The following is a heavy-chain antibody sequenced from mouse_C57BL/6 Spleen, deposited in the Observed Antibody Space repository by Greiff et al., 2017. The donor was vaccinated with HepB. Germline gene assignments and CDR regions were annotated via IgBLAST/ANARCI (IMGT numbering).Heavy chain of an antibody. D-gene: IGHD1-1*01. CDR2: ISSGSSTI. J-gene: IGHJ4*01. Sequence: DVKLVESGGGLVKPGGSLKLSCAASGFTFSDYGMHWVRQAPEKGLEWVAYISSGSSTIYYADTVKGRFTLSRDNAKNTLFLQMTSLRSEDTAMYYCAIRFYAMDYWGQGTSVTVSS. CDR1: GFTFSDYG. CDR3: AIRFYAMDY. V-gene: IGHV5-17*01.